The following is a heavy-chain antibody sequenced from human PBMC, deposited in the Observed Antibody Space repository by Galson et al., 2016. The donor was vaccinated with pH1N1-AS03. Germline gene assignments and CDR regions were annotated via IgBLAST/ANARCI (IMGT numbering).Heavy chain of an antibody. CDR1: GYTFTSYD. J-gene: IGHJ4*02. D-gene: IGHD2-8*01. Sequence: SVKASCKASGYTFTSYDINWVRQSTGQGLEWMGWMNPSSGNTGYAQKFQGRVTMTRDTSISTAYMELNNLRSADTAVYYCAKESRSNTIGLDAVLGYWGQGTLVTVSS. CDR3: AKESRSNTIGLDAVLGY. CDR2: MNPSSGNT. V-gene: IGHV1-8*01.